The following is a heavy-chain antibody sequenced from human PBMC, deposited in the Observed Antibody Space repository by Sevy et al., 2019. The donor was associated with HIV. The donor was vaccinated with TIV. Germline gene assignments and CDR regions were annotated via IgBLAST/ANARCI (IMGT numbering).Heavy chain of an antibody. CDR3: ARDAGSGWQKYFQQ. J-gene: IGHJ1*01. CDR1: GVSFNTYS. Sequence: GGSLRLSCAASGVSFNTYSMNWVRQAPGKGLEWVSSISDTSGYIFYADSVKGRFTISRDNARNSLYLQMNSLRAEDTAVYYCARDAGSGWQKYFQQWGQGTLVTVSS. CDR2: ISDTSGYI. V-gene: IGHV3-21*06. D-gene: IGHD6-19*01.